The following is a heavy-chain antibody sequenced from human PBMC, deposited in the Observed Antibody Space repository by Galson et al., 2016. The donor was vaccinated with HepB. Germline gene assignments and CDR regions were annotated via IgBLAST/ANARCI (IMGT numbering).Heavy chain of an antibody. CDR2: ISGSGYII. D-gene: IGHD5-12*01. CDR3: AKEGVYSGNDFGGRLDL. J-gene: IGHJ5*02. Sequence: SLRLSCAASGFTFNSHKMQWVRQAPGKRLEWLSDISGSGYIIQYADSVKGRFTTSRDNAKNSLFLQMNSLRDEDTAVYYCAKEGVYSGNDFGGRLDLWGQGTLVTVSS. V-gene: IGHV3-48*02. CDR1: GFTFNSHK.